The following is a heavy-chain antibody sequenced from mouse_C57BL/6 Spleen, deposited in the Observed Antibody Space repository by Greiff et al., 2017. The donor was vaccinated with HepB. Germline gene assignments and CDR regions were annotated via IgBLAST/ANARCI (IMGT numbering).Heavy chain of an antibody. CDR3: ARHEGSSYGAMDY. CDR2: IWSDGST. Sequence: QVQLKESGPGLVAPSQSLSITCTVSGFSFTSYGVHWVRQPPGKGLEWLVVIWSDGSTTYNSALKSRLSISKDNSKSQVFLKMNSLQTDDTAMYYCARHEGSSYGAMDYWGQGTSVTVSS. J-gene: IGHJ4*01. V-gene: IGHV2-6-1*01. CDR1: GFSFTSYG. D-gene: IGHD1-1*01.